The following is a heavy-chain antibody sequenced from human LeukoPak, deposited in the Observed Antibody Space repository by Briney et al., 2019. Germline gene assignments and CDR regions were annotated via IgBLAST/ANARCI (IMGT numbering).Heavy chain of an antibody. V-gene: IGHV3-33*01. Sequence: GRSLRLSCAASGFTFSSCGMHWVRQAPGKGLEWVAVIWYDGSNKYYADSVKGRFTISRDNSKNTLYLQMNSLRAEDTAVYYCARDADCSSTSCYINYFDYWGQGTLVTVSS. J-gene: IGHJ4*02. CDR3: ARDADCSSTSCYINYFDY. D-gene: IGHD2-2*02. CDR1: GFTFSSCG. CDR2: IWYDGSNK.